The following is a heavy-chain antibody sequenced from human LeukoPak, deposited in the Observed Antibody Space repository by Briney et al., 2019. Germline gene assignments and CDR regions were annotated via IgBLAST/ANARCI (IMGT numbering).Heavy chain of an antibody. CDR3: TRMTTGHDY. J-gene: IGHJ4*02. V-gene: IGHV4-34*01. CDR2: INHSGYT. D-gene: IGHD4-17*01. CDR1: GVSFNDYY. Sequence: PSETLSLTCAVSGVSFNDYYWSWVRQTPDRGLEWIGEINHSGYTNDSPSLKSRVTLSIDTSRKQFSLNLRSVTVADTGIYYCTRMTTGHDYWGQGTLVTVSS.